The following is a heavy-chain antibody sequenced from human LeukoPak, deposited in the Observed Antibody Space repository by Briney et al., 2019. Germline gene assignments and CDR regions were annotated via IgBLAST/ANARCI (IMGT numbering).Heavy chain of an antibody. CDR1: GYTFTGYY. D-gene: IGHD6-13*01. V-gene: IGHV1-18*04. CDR3: ARARQQLVHRLDY. CDR2: ISAYNGNT. Sequence: ASVKVSCKASGYTFTGYYMHWVRQAPGQGLEWMGWISAYNGNTNYAQKLQGRVTMTTDTSTSTAYMELRSLRSDDTAVYYCARARQQLVHRLDYWGQGTLVTVSS. J-gene: IGHJ4*02.